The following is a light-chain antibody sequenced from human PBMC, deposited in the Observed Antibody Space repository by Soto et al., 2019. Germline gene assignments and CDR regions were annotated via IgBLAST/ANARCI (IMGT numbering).Light chain of an antibody. CDR3: QQRSNLLT. Sequence: EMVLTQSPATLSLSPEERATLSCRASQSVSSYLAWYQQKPGQAPRLLIYDASNRATGIPARFSGSGSGTDFTLTISSLEPEDFAVYYCQQRSNLLTFGGGTKVEIK. J-gene: IGKJ4*01. CDR1: QSVSSY. V-gene: IGKV3-11*01. CDR2: DAS.